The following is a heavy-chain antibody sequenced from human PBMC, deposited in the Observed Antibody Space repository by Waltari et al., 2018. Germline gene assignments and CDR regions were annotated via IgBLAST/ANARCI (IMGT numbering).Heavy chain of an antibody. Sequence: QVQLQESGPGLVKPSQTLSLTCTVSGGSISSGDYYWSWIRQPPGKGLEWIGYIYYSGSTYYNPSLKSRVTISVDTSKNQFSLKLSSVTAADTAVYYCARDWVVAATLGWFDPWGQGTLVTVSS. CDR2: IYYSGST. V-gene: IGHV4-30-4*08. J-gene: IGHJ5*02. CDR1: GGSISSGDYY. CDR3: ARDWVVAATLGWFDP. D-gene: IGHD2-15*01.